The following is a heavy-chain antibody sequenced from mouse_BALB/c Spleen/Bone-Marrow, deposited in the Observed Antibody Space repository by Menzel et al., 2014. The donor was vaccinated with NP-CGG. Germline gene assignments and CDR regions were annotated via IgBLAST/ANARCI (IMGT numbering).Heavy chain of an antibody. CDR3: ARPYGNYYLDY. J-gene: IGHJ4*01. Sequence: QVQLQQSGAELARPGASAKMSCKASGYTFTYYTMHWVKQRPGQGLEWIGYINPSSGYTNYNQKFKDKATLTADKSSSTAYMQLSSLTSEDSAVYYCARPYGNYYLDYWGQGTSVTVSS. V-gene: IGHV1-4*01. D-gene: IGHD2-1*01. CDR2: INPSSGYT. CDR1: GYTFTYYT.